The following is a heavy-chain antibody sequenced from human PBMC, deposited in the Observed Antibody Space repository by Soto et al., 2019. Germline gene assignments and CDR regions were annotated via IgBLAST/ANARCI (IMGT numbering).Heavy chain of an antibody. CDR2: IYSGGST. V-gene: IGHV3-66*01. Sequence: PGGSLRLSCAASGFTVSSNYMSWVRQAPGKGLEWVSVIYSGGSTYYADSVKGRFTISRDNSKNTLYLQMNSLRAEDTAVYYCARDNRARYDFWSGFRQNWFDPWGQGTLVTVSS. D-gene: IGHD3-3*01. J-gene: IGHJ5*02. CDR3: ARDNRARYDFWSGFRQNWFDP. CDR1: GFTVSSNY.